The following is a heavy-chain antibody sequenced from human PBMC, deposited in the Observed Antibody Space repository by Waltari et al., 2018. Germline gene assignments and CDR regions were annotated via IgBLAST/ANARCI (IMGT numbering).Heavy chain of an antibody. V-gene: IGHV3-30*01. D-gene: IGHD3-16*01. CDR1: GFTFRPYA. CDR2: ISADGNSG. Sequence: QVQLVESGGGVVQPGRSLSLSCAVSGFTFRPYAMPWARQAPGKGLEWVAIISADGNSGYYADSVKGRFTISRDNSQNTLYLQVNSLRAEDTAVYFCAREILGYFDYWGQGTLVTVSS. CDR3: AREILGYFDY. J-gene: IGHJ4*02.